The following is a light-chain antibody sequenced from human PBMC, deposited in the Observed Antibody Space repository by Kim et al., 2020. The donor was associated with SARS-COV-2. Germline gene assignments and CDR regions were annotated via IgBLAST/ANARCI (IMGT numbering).Light chain of an antibody. Sequence: SPGERATLPCRASQSVSSSYLAWYQQKPGQAPRLLIYGASSRATGIPDRFSGSGSGTDFTLTISRLEPEDFAVYYCQQYGSSRKTFGQGTKVDIK. CDR3: QQYGSSRKT. CDR1: QSVSSSY. CDR2: GAS. J-gene: IGKJ1*01. V-gene: IGKV3-20*01.